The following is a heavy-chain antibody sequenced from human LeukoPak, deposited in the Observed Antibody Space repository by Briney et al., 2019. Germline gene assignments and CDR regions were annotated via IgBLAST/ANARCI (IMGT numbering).Heavy chain of an antibody. Sequence: GGSLRLSCTVSGFTFDDYAMHWARHTPGKGLEWVAGITWNRDNIGYGDSVKGRFTISRDNVKNVLYLQMNSLRPEDTAFYCAKDLSSAITSALVLDVWGQGTTVTVS. V-gene: IGHV3-9*01. CDR2: ITWNRDNI. J-gene: IGHJ6*02. CDR3: AKDLSSAITSALVLDV. D-gene: IGHD3-22*01. CDR1: GFTFDDYA.